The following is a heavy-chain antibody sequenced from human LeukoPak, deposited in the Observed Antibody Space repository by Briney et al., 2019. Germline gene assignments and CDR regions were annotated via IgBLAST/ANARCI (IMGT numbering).Heavy chain of an antibody. J-gene: IGHJ4*02. CDR2: INQSGST. CDR1: GGSSSGYY. D-gene: IGHD3-10*01. CDR3: ARGYGSGSYFVY. V-gene: IGHV4-34*01. Sequence: TSETLSLTCAVYGGSSSGYYWSWIRQPPGKGLEWIGEINQSGSTNQNPSLKNRVTISIDTSKNQFSLKLSSVTAADTAVYYCARGYGSGSYFVYWGQGTLVTVSS.